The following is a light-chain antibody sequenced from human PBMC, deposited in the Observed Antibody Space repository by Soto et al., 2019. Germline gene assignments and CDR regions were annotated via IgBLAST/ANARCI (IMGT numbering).Light chain of an antibody. CDR2: GAS. V-gene: IGKV3-20*01. CDR3: HQYGSSPRT. CDR1: QSVSSDF. Sequence: EIVLTQSPGTLSLSPGDRATLSCRASQSVSSDFLAWYQQKPGQAPRLLIYGASIRATGIQDRFSGSGSGTDCTLTIRRLEPEDFAMYFCHQYGSSPRTFGQGIKVEIK. J-gene: IGKJ1*01.